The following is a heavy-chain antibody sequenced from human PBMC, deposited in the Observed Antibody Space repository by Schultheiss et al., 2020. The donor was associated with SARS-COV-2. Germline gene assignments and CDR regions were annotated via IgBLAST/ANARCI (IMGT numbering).Heavy chain of an antibody. V-gene: IGHV4-39*01. J-gene: IGHJ5*02. CDR1: CGSISSSSYY. CDR3: ARQTPEYYYGSGSGFDP. CDR2: IYYSGST. D-gene: IGHD3-10*01. Sequence: SQTLSLTCTVSCGSISSSSYYWGWIRQPPGKGLEWIGSIYYSGSTYYNPSLKSRVTISVDTSKNQFSLKLSSVTAADTAVYYCARQTPEYYYGSGSGFDPWGQGTLVTVSS.